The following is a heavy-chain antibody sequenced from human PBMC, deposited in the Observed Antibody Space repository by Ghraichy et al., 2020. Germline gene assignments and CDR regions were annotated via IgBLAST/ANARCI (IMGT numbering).Heavy chain of an antibody. CDR3: ARATTGTTEDY. Sequence: GSLRLSCAVYGGSFSGYYWSWIRQPPGKGLEWIGEINHSGSTNYNPSLKSRVTISVDTSKNQFSLRLSSVTAADTAVYYCARATTGTTEDYWGQGTLVTVSS. J-gene: IGHJ4*02. V-gene: IGHV4-34*01. CDR1: GGSFSGYY. D-gene: IGHD1-1*01. CDR2: INHSGST.